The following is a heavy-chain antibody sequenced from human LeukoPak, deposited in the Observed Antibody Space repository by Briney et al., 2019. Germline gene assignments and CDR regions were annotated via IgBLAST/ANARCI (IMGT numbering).Heavy chain of an antibody. CDR3: ARDLESDEGDYGDVLPGY. Sequence: GASVKVSCKTSGYTFSKFVITWVRQAPGQGLESMRWISVKHGTTHYVDKFHDRLTLTTDTSTRTASMELKSLTSDDTAVYYCARDLESDEGDYGDVLPGYWGQGTLVTVSS. J-gene: IGHJ4*02. CDR2: ISVKHGTT. CDR1: GYTFSKFV. D-gene: IGHD4-17*01. V-gene: IGHV1-18*01.